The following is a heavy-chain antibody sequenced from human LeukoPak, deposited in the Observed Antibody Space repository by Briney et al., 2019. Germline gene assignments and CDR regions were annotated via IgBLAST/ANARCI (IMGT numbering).Heavy chain of an antibody. J-gene: IGHJ5*02. CDR1: GGSFSGYY. Sequence: SETLSLTCAVYGGSFSGYYWSGIGQPPGRGLAWIGEINHSGSTNYNPSIKSRVTISVDPSKNQFFLKLSSVTAADTAVYYCARGCSRAVADNWCDPWGQGTLVSVSS. CDR2: INHSGST. D-gene: IGHD6-19*01. V-gene: IGHV4-34*01. CDR3: ARGCSRAVADNWCDP.